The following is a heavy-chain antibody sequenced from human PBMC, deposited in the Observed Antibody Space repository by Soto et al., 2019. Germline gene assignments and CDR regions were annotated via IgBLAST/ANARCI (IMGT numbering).Heavy chain of an antibody. V-gene: IGHV1-69*06. Sequence: QVYLVQSGAEVKKPGSSVKISCKASGGIFSSNTINWVRQAAGQGLEWMGGIIPLCGTANYAEKCQGRVTITADKSTKTEYMELTSLRSEDTAVYYCASKAACGGDCYAFDSWGQGTLVTVSS. D-gene: IGHD2-21*02. CDR1: GGIFSSNT. J-gene: IGHJ4*02. CDR2: IIPLCGTA. CDR3: ASKAACGGDCYAFDS.